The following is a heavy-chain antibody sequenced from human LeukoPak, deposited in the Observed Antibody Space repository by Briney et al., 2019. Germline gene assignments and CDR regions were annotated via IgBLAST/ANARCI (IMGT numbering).Heavy chain of an antibody. CDR1: GFIFSGSS. J-gene: IGHJ4*02. CDR2: IRFDATNK. CDR3: AKEQYPGYFDY. V-gene: IGHV3-30*02. D-gene: IGHD2/OR15-2a*01. Sequence: GGSLRLSCAASGFIFSGSSMHWVRQAPGKGLEWVSFIRFDATNKYYAASVKGRYTISRDNSNNTLFLQLNDLRTEDTATYFCAKEQYPGYFDYWGQGTLVTVSS.